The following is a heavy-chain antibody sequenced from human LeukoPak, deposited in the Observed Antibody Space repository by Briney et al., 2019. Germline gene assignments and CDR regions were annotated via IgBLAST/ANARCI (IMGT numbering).Heavy chain of an antibody. CDR1: GYTFTGYY. CDR2: INPNSGGT. D-gene: IGHD2-15*01. V-gene: IGHV1-2*02. Sequence: ASVKVSCKASGYTFTGYYMHWGRQAPGQGLEWMGWINPNSGGTNYAQKFQGRVTMTRDTSISTAYMELSRLRSDDTAVYYCARIRGSTTAFDYWGQGTLVTVSS. J-gene: IGHJ4*02. CDR3: ARIRGSTTAFDY.